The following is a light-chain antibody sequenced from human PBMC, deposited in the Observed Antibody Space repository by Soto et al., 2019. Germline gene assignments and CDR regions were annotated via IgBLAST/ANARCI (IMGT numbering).Light chain of an antibody. J-gene: IGLJ2*01. CDR1: SCDVGRYNY. Sequence: QSALTQPASVSGSPGQSITISCTGTSCDVGRYNYVSWYQQHPGKAPKLMIYDVNNRPSGVSNRFSGSKSGNTASLTISGLQAEDEADYYCSSYTSSSTRVVFGGGTKVTVL. CDR2: DVN. V-gene: IGLV2-14*01. CDR3: SSYTSSSTRVV.